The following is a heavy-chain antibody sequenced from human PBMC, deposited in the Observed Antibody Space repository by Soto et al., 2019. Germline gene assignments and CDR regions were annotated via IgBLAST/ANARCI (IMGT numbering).Heavy chain of an antibody. J-gene: IGHJ3*02. CDR1: GGSISSGGYY. D-gene: IGHD4-4*01. CDR3: ARSGLQGDAFDI. CDR2: IYYSGST. Sequence: PSETLSLTCTVSGGSISSGGYYWSWIRQHPGKGLGWIGYIYYSGSTYYNPSLKSRVTISVDTSKNQFSLKLSSVTAADTAVYYCARSGLQGDAFDIWGQGTMVTVSS. V-gene: IGHV4-31*03.